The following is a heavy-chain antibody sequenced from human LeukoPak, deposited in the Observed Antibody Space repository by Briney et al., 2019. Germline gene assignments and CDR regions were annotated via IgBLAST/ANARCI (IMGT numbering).Heavy chain of an antibody. Sequence: PSETLSLTCSVSGYSISSGYFWAWIRPPPGKGLEWIGSIHHSERTYYNPSLGSRVTISVDTSKNQFSLKLSSVTATDTGEYFCARDMEGSGWYWFDLWGQGTLVTVSS. J-gene: IGHJ5*02. V-gene: IGHV4-38-2*02. D-gene: IGHD6-19*01. CDR1: GYSISSGYF. CDR2: IHHSERT. CDR3: ARDMEGSGWYWFDL.